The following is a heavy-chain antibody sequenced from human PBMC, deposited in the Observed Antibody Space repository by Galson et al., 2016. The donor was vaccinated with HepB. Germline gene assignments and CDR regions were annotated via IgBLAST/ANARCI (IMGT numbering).Heavy chain of an antibody. CDR1: GDSIGRGDFY. V-gene: IGHV4-61*08. Sequence: ETLSLICNVSGDSIGRGDFYWNWVRQPPGKGLEWIGYIYYNGRTNYNSSLQSRVTISFDKSKNQFSLNVAFVTPADTAVYYCARAVRYSGFDTPPSYWGQGTRVTVSS. CDR2: IYYNGRT. D-gene: IGHD4-23*01. CDR3: ARAVRYSGFDTPPSY. J-gene: IGHJ4*02.